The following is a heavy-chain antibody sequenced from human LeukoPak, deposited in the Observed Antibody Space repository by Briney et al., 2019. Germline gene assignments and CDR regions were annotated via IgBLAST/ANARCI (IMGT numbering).Heavy chain of an antibody. Sequence: SETLRLTCAVYGGSFSGYYWSWIRQPPGKGLEWIGEINHSGSTNYNPSLKSRVTISVDTSKNQFSLKLSSVTAADTAVYYCARGSGSSNSLYYCYYTYVWGQGTTVTVSS. CDR3: ARGSGSSNSLYYCYYTYV. CDR2: INHSGST. J-gene: IGHJ6*03. CDR1: GGSFSGYY. V-gene: IGHV4-34*01. D-gene: IGHD4-23*01.